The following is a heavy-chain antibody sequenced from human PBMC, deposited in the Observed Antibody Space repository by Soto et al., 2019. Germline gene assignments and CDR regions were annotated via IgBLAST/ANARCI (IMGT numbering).Heavy chain of an antibody. CDR1: GASIGSGSYS. V-gene: IGHV4-30-2*01. J-gene: IGHJ4*02. CDR2: LHHSGDT. Sequence: QLQLQESGSGLVRPSQTLSLTCTVSGASIGSGSYSWNWIRQPPGKGLEWIGYLHHSGDTYFNPSFRRRVSISVDRSNNQFSLKLISVTAADTAVYYCARFPLWFGELDYWGQGALVTVSS. D-gene: IGHD3-10*01. CDR3: ARFPLWFGELDY.